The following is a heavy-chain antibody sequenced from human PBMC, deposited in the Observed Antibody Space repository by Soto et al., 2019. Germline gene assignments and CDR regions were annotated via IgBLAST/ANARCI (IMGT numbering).Heavy chain of an antibody. D-gene: IGHD6-13*01. CDR2: IYSSGST. CDR1: GGSISSYY. Sequence: SETLSLTCTVSGGSISSYYWNWIRQSPGKGLEWIGYIYSSGSTHCNPSLQNRVTISIDTSKNQVSLKLSSVTAADTAVYYCARRYSSSFDYWGQGTLVTVSS. J-gene: IGHJ4*02. V-gene: IGHV4-59*08. CDR3: ARRYSSSFDY.